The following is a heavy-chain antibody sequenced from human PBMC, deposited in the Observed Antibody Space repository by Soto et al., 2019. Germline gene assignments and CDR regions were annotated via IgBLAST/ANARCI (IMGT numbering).Heavy chain of an antibody. Sequence: PGRSLRLSCAASGFTFSSYGMHWVRQAPGKGLEWVAVIWYDGSNKYYADSVKGRFTISRDNSKNTLYLQMNSLRAEDTAVYYCARDSSGWYRGAYFDYWGQGTLVTGSS. D-gene: IGHD6-19*01. CDR3: ARDSSGWYRGAYFDY. V-gene: IGHV3-33*01. CDR2: IWYDGSNK. CDR1: GFTFSSYG. J-gene: IGHJ4*02.